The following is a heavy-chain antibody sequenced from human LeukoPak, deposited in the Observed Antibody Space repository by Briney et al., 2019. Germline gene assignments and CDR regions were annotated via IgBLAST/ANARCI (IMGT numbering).Heavy chain of an antibody. CDR3: ARDTLGEGEDANYAVYYFDY. D-gene: IGHD4/OR15-4a*01. CDR1: GFTFSSYW. CDR2: IKQDGSEK. J-gene: IGHJ4*02. V-gene: IGHV3-7*01. Sequence: GGSLRLSCAASGFTFSSYWMSWVRQAPGKGLEWVANIKQDGSEKYYVDSVKGRFTISRDNAKNSLDLQMNSLRADDTAVYYCARDTLGEGEDANYAVYYFDYWGQGTVVTVSS.